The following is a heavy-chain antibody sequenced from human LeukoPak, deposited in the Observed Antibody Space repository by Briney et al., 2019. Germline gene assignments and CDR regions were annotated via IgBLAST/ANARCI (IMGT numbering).Heavy chain of an antibody. J-gene: IGHJ4*02. CDR2: ISPYNGRT. CDR3: ARGETMATISGHY. D-gene: IGHD5-24*01. Sequence: ASVTVSCKASGYTFNNFGISWVRQAPGQGLEWMGWISPYNGRTDYPQKVQGRVTMTTDTSTSTAYMELRSLRLDDTAVYYCARGETMATISGHYWGQGTLVTVSS. V-gene: IGHV1-18*01. CDR1: GYTFNNFG.